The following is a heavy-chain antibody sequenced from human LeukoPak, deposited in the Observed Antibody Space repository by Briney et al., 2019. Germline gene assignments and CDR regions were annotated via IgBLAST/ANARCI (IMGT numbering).Heavy chain of an antibody. V-gene: IGHV4-61*05. Sequence: SETLSLTCTVSGGSISSSSYYWGWIRQPPGKGLEWIGSIYDSGSTNYSPSLKSRVTISVDTSKNQFSLRLSSVTVADTAVYFCARGRHGGRWWGQGALVTVSS. CDR1: GGSISSSSYY. J-gene: IGHJ4*02. CDR3: ARGRHGGRW. CDR2: IYDSGST. D-gene: IGHD4-23*01.